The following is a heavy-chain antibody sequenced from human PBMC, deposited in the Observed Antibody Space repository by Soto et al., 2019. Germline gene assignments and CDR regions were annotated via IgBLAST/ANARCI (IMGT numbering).Heavy chain of an antibody. V-gene: IGHV1-58*02. CDR1: GYTFTSSA. J-gene: IGHJ4*02. CDR2: IVVGSGNT. CDR3: AAGVYSSGWRMMIRRFDY. D-gene: IGHD6-19*01. Sequence: GASVKVSCKASGYTFTSSAMQWVRQARGQRLEWIGWIVVGSGNTNYAQKFQERVTITRDMSTSTAYMELSSLRSEDTAVYYCAAGVYSSGWRMMIRRFDYWGQGTLVTVSS.